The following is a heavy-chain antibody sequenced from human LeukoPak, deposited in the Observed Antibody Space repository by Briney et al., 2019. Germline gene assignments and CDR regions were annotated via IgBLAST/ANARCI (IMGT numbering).Heavy chain of an antibody. CDR2: INTNTGNP. CDR1: GYTFTSYA. Sequence: ASVKVSCKASGYTFTSYAMNWVRQAPGQGLEWMGWINTNTGNPTYAQGFTGRFVFSLDTSVSTAYLQISSLKAGDTAVYYCARDTHAQSYNWNDDGIDYWGQGTLVTVSS. V-gene: IGHV7-4-1*02. J-gene: IGHJ4*02. D-gene: IGHD1-1*01. CDR3: ARDTHAQSYNWNDDGIDY.